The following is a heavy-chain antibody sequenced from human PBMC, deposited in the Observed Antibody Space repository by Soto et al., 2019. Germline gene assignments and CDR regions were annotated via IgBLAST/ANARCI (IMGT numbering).Heavy chain of an antibody. D-gene: IGHD2-21*01. CDR1: GFTFSSYG. V-gene: IGHV3-30*18. Sequence: QVQLVESGGGVVQPGRSLRLSCAASGFTFSSYGMHWVRQAPGKGLEWVAVISYDGSNKYYADSVKGRFTISRDNSNNTLYLQMNSLRAEDTAVYYCAKVNLGYCGGDCYHGMDVWGQGTTVTVSS. J-gene: IGHJ6*02. CDR3: AKVNLGYCGGDCYHGMDV. CDR2: ISYDGSNK.